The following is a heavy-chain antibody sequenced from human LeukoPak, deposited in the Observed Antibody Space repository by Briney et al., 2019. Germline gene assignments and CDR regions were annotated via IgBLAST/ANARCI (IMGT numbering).Heavy chain of an antibody. CDR3: AKDRSSGSAVPFDI. CDR1: GFTFSSYA. J-gene: IGHJ3*02. Sequence: GGSLRLSCAASGFTFSSYAMSWVRQAPGKGLEWVSAISGSGSSTYYADSVKGRFTISRDKSKNTLYLQMNSLRADDTALYYCAKDRSSGSAVPFDIWGQGTMVTVSS. CDR2: ISGSGSST. D-gene: IGHD3-22*01. V-gene: IGHV3-23*01.